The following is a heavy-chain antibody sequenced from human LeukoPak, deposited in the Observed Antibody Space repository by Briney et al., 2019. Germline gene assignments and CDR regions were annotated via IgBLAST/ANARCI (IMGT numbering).Heavy chain of an antibody. CDR3: GSGREQLLGIDFCF. J-gene: IGHJ4*02. Sequence: GRSLRLSCAASGFTFSSDGMHWVRQAPGKGLEWVAVIWYDGSNKYYADSVKGRFTISRDNSKNTLYLQMNSLRAEDTAVYYCGSGREQLLGIDFCFWGPGTLVTVSS. CDR2: IWYDGSNK. D-gene: IGHD6-19*01. CDR1: GFTFSSDG. V-gene: IGHV3-33*01.